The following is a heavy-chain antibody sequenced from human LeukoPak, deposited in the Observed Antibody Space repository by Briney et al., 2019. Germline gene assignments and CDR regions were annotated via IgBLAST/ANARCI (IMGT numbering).Heavy chain of an antibody. J-gene: IGHJ4*02. CDR1: GFTFSSYG. CDR3: VREEGY. D-gene: IGHD1-26*01. Sequence: GGSLRLSCAASGFTFSSYGMHWVRQAPGKGLEWVAVISYDGSNKYYADSVKGRFTISRDNSKNTLYLQMNSLRAEVTAVYYCVREEGYWGQGTLVTVSS. CDR2: ISYDGSNK. V-gene: IGHV3-30*03.